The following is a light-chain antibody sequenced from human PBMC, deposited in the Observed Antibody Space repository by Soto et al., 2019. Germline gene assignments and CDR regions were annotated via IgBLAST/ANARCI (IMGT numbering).Light chain of an antibody. CDR2: EVS. CDR3: SSYAGSNLW. CDR1: SSDVGGYNY. J-gene: IGLJ1*01. Sequence: QSVLTQPPSASGSPGQSVTISCTGTSSDVGGYNYVSWYQQHPGKAPKLMIYEVSKRPSGVPDRFSGSKSGNTASLTVSGLQAEDEADYYCSSYAGSNLWFGTGTKLTVL. V-gene: IGLV2-8*01.